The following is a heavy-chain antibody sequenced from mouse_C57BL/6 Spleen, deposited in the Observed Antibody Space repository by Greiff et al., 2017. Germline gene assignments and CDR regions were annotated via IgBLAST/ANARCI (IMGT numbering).Heavy chain of an antibody. D-gene: IGHD2-10*02. CDR2: IHPTSGST. Sequence: QVQLQQPGAELVKPGASVKLSCTASGYTFTSYWMHWVKQRPGQGLEWIGMIHPTSGSTNYNEKFKSKATLTVDKSSSTAYMQLSSLTSEDAAVYCGARRYGNGGSWFADWGQGTLVTVSA. J-gene: IGHJ3*01. CDR1: GYTFTSYW. V-gene: IGHV1-64*01. CDR3: ARRYGNGGSWFAD.